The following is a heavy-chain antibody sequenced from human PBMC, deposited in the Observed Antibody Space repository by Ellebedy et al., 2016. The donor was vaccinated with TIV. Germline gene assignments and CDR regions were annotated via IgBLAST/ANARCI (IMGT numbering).Heavy chain of an antibody. V-gene: IGHV1-46*01. CDR2: INPSGGST. Sequence: ASVKVSCKASGYTFTKYYMHWVRQAPGQGLEWMGMINPSGGSTSYAQKFQGRVTMTRDTSTSTVYMELSSLISEDTAVYYCTCLQLGIADYFDYWGQGALVTVSS. J-gene: IGHJ4*02. CDR1: GYTFTKYY. D-gene: IGHD6-13*01. CDR3: TCLQLGIADYFDY.